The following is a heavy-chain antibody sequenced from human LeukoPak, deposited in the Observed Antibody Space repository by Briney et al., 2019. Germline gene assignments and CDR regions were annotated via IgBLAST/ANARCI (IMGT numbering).Heavy chain of an antibody. J-gene: IGHJ4*02. D-gene: IGHD3-22*01. CDR1: GFTFSSYA. CDR3: ARDTYYYDSSGYLAYFDY. V-gene: IGHV3-30*04. CDR2: ISYDGSNK. Sequence: GGSLRLSCAASGFTFSSYAMHWVRQAPGKGLEWVAVISYDGSNKYYADSVKGRFTISRDNSKNTLYLQMNSLRAEDTAVYYCARDTYYYDSSGYLAYFDYWGQGTLVTVSS.